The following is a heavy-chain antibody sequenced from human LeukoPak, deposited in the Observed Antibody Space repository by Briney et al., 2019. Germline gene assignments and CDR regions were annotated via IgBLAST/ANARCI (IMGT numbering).Heavy chain of an antibody. CDR1: GFTFSSYW. CDR3: ARSKGDCGGDCTYYFDY. J-gene: IGHJ4*02. D-gene: IGHD2-21*02. V-gene: IGHV3-74*01. Sequence: GGSLRLSCAASGFTFSSYWMHWVRQAPGKGLVWVSRINSDGSSTSYADSVKGRFTISRDNAKNTLYLQMNSLRAEDTAVYYCARSKGDCGGDCTYYFDYWGQGTLVTVSS. CDR2: INSDGSST.